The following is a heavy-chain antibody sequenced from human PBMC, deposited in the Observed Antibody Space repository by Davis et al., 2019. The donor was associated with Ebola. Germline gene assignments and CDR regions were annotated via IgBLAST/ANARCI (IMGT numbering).Heavy chain of an antibody. CDR3: ARRSPYGAYEGGWYFDL. Sequence: GESLKISCQGSGYSFTNYWIGWVRQMPGKGLEWLGIIYPGDSDTRYSPSFLGQVTISVDKSIGTAFLQWSSLKASDTAMYYCARRSPYGAYEGGWYFDLWGRGTLVTVSS. D-gene: IGHD4-17*01. V-gene: IGHV5-51*01. CDR2: IYPGDSDT. J-gene: IGHJ2*01. CDR1: GYSFTNYW.